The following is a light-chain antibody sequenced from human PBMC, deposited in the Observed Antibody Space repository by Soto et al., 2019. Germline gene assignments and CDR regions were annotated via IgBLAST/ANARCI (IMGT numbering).Light chain of an antibody. V-gene: IGLV2-11*01. CDR2: DVS. Sequence: QSALTQPRSVSGSPGQSVTLSCTGTSSDVGGYNYVSWYQHHAGKAPKLRIYDVSKRPSGVPDRFSGSKSGTTASLTICGLQAEDEAEYYCCSYAGSNTLVFGGGTKLTVL. CDR3: CSYAGSNTLV. J-gene: IGLJ3*02. CDR1: SSDVGGYNY.